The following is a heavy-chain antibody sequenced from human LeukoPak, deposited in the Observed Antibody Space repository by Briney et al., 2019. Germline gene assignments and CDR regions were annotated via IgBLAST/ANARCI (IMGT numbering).Heavy chain of an antibody. D-gene: IGHD3-10*01. CDR3: ARQYGSGSFDY. CDR1: GYTFTGYY. J-gene: IGHJ4*02. V-gene: IGHV1-2*02. Sequence: ASVKVSCKASGYTFTGYYMHWVRQAPGQGLEWMGWINPNSGGTNYAQKFQGRVTMTRDTSISTAYLQWSSLKASDTAMYYCARQYGSGSFDYWGQGTLVTVSS. CDR2: INPNSGGT.